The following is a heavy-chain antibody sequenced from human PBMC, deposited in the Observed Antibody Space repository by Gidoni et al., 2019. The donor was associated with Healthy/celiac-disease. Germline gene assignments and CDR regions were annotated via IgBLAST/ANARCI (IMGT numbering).Heavy chain of an antibody. CDR3: AKESLRGYFGNDY. V-gene: IGHV3-30*18. D-gene: IGHD3-9*01. J-gene: IGHJ4*02. CDR2: ISYDGSNK. CDR1: GFPFSSYG. Sequence: QVQLVESGGGVVQPGRSLRLSCAASGFPFSSYGMHWVRQAPGKGLEWVAVISYDGSNKYYADSVKGRFTISRDNSKNTLYLQMNSLRAEDTAVYYCAKESLRGYFGNDYWGQGTLVTVSS.